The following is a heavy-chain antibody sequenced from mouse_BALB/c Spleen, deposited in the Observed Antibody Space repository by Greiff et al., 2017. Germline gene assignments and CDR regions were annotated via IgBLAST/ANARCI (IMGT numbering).Heavy chain of an antibody. J-gene: IGHJ4*01. CDR2: ISSGGST. D-gene: IGHD2-2*01. V-gene: IGHV5-6-5*01. Sequence: EVKLMESGGGLVKPGGSLKLSCAASGFTFSSYAMSWVRQTPEKRLEWVASISSGGSTYYPDSVKGRFTISRDNARNILYLQMSSLRSEDTAMYYCAREGIYYGYDDYAMDYWGQGTSVTVSS. CDR1: GFTFSSYA. CDR3: AREGIYYGYDDYAMDY.